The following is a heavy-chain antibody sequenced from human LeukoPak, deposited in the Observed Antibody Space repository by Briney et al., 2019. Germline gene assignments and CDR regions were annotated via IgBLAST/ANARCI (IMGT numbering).Heavy chain of an antibody. CDR2: ISGSGGST. CDR3: AGEGYGDYDGDY. J-gene: IGHJ4*02. V-gene: IGHV3-23*01. Sequence: PGGTLRLSCAASGFTFSSYGMSWVRQAPGKGLEWVSAISGSGGSTYYADSVKGRFTISRDNAKKSLYLQMNSLRAEDTAVYYCAGEGYGDYDGDYWGQGTLVTVSS. D-gene: IGHD4-17*01. CDR1: GFTFSSYG.